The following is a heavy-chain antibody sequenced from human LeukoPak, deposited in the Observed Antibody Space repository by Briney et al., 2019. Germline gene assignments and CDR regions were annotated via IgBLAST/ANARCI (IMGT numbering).Heavy chain of an antibody. CDR3: AREVGYSGYDFQYYYMDV. CDR2: ISAYNGNT. V-gene: IGHV1-18*01. CDR1: GYTFTSYG. J-gene: IGHJ6*03. Sequence: ASVKVSCKASGYTFTSYGISWVRQAPGQGLEWMGWISAYNGNTNYAQKLQGRVTMTTDTSTSTAYMELRSLRSDDTAVYYCAREVGYSGYDFQYYYMDVWGKGTTVTVSS. D-gene: IGHD5-12*01.